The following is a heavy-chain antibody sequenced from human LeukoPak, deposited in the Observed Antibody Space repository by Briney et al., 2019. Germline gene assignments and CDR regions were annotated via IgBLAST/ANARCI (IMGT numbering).Heavy chain of an antibody. D-gene: IGHD6-6*01. CDR1: GGSISSQY. V-gene: IGHV4-59*11. CDR2: IYHSGST. CDR3: ARSTYYSTSSPAFDV. Sequence: SETLSLTCTVSGGSISSQYWSWIRQPPGKGLEWIGYIYHSGSTNYNPSLKSRVTMSMDMSKNQFSLKLSSVTAAGTAVYYCARSTYYSTSSPAFDVWGQGTIVTVSS. J-gene: IGHJ3*01.